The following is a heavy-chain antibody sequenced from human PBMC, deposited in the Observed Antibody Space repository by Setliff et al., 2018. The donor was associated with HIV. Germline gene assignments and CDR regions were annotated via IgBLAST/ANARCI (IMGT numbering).Heavy chain of an antibody. D-gene: IGHD4-17*01. CDR2: VRSKPNGGTT. V-gene: IGHV3-49*04. CDR3: SRGARPTDEYVWFDP. Sequence: GGSLRLSCAASGFTFDDYALTWVRQAPGKGLEWVGFVRSKPNGGTTDYAASVKGRFTISRDDSTSIAYLQMNSLRTEDTAVYFCSRGARPTDEYVWFDPWGQGTLVTVSS. J-gene: IGHJ5*02. CDR1: GFTFDDYA.